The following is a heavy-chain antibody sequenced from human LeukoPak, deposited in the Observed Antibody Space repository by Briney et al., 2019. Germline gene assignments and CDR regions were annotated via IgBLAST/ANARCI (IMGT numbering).Heavy chain of an antibody. CDR1: GFIFSNYG. CDR2: IQYDVSSI. Sequence: PGGSLRLSCAASGFIFSNYGMHWVRQAPGKGLEWVTFIQYDVSSIYYADSVKGRFTISRDNSKNTVYLQMNSLRPEDTAVYYCVQEAGAVAGRFDHWGQGTLATVSS. J-gene: IGHJ4*02. D-gene: IGHD6-19*01. V-gene: IGHV3-30*02. CDR3: VQEAGAVAGRFDH.